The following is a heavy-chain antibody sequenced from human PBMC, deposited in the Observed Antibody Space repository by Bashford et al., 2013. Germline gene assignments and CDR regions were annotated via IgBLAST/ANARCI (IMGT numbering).Heavy chain of an antibody. V-gene: IGHV3-43*01. D-gene: IGHD1-26*01. J-gene: IGHJ4*02. CDR2: ISWDGGST. CDR3: AKEGEDSGSYFDY. Sequence: GGSLRLSCAASGFSFDDYTMHWVRQGPGKGLEWVSLISWDGGSTYYADSVKGRFTISRDNSKNSLYLQMNSLRTEDTALYYCAKEGEDSGSYFDYWGQGTLVTVSS. CDR1: GFSFDDYT.